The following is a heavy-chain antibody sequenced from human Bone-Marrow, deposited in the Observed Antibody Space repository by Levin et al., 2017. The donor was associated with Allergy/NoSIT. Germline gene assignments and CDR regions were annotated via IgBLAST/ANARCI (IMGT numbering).Heavy chain of an antibody. Sequence: GESLKISCEASGFTFSRYWMSWVRQTPGKGLEWVAKINEDGSDEYYVESVKGRFSVSRDNARNSLYLDLNNLRGEDTALYYCARDDTGGFDVWGRGTMVIVST. CDR2: INEDGSDE. J-gene: IGHJ3*01. V-gene: IGHV3-7*01. CDR3: ARDDTGGFDV. CDR1: GFTFSRYW.